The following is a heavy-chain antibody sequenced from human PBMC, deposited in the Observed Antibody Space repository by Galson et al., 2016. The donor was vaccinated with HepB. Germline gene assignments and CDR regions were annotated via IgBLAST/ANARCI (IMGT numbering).Heavy chain of an antibody. V-gene: IGHV3-9*01. CDR1: GFNFDDYG. J-gene: IGHJ6*02. D-gene: IGHD2-15*01. CDR3: GTDVGTGGYAPGYYYGVDV. Sequence: SLRLSCAGSGFNFDDYGMHWVRQSPGKGPEWVSGISWNSGSIGYADSVKGRFAISRDNAKNSLYLQMNSLRTEDAGFYYCGTDVGTGGYAPGYYYGVDVWGQGSTVTVSS. CDR2: ISWNSGSI.